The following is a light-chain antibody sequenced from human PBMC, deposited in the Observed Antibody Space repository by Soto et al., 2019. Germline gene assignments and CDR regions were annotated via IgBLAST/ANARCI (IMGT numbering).Light chain of an antibody. CDR3: QQSYSGPRT. CDR2: AAS. Sequence: DIQMTQSPSSLSASVGDRVTITCRACQSISSYLNWYQQKPGKAPKVLIYAASSLQSGVPSRFSGIGSGTDFTLSISSLQPEDFATYYCQQSYSGPRTFGGGTKVDIK. J-gene: IGKJ4*01. CDR1: QSISSY. V-gene: IGKV1-39*01.